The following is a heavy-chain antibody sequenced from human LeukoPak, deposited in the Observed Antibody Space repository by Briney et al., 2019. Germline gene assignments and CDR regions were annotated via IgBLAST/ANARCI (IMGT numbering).Heavy chain of an antibody. D-gene: IGHD3-10*01. CDR3: ARVKGWFLANFDY. CDR2: INPNSGGT. CDR1: GYTFTGYY. Sequence: GASVKVPCKASGYTFTGYYMHWVRQAPGQGLEWMGWINPNSGGTNYAQKFQGRVTMTRDTSISTAYMELSRLRSDDTAVYYCARVKGWFLANFDYWGQGTLVTVSS. J-gene: IGHJ4*02. V-gene: IGHV1-2*02.